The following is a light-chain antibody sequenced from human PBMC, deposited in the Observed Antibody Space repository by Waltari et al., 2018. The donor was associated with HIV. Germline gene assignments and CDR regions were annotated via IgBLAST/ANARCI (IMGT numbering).Light chain of an antibody. CDR2: DVN. Sequence: QSALTQPASVSGSPGQSITISCTGTSSDVGAYNYVSWYQQHPGKAPTFIIYDVNKRPHGVSDRFAGPKSGNTASLTISGLKAEDGADYYCSSYTSSHTQVFGSGTKVTVL. V-gene: IGLV2-14*03. CDR1: SSDVGAYNY. J-gene: IGLJ1*01. CDR3: SSYTSSHTQV.